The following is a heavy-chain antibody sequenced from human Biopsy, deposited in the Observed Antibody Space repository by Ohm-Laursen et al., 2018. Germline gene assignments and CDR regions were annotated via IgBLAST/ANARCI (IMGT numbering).Heavy chain of an antibody. V-gene: IGHV4-34*01. CDR2: FSHTGTT. Sequence: GTLSLTCAVDGGSFCGYDWTWIRQPPGKGLEWVGEFSHTGTTIYNPSLKSRLTISVDKSKNHFSLRLTSVTAADTATYFCARGPYGDNAGAFDVWGQGTVVTVSS. CDR1: GGSFCGYD. J-gene: IGHJ3*01. CDR3: ARGPYGDNAGAFDV. D-gene: IGHD4/OR15-4a*01.